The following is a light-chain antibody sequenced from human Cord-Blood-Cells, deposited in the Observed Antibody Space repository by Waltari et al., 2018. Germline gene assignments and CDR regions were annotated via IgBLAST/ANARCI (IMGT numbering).Light chain of an antibody. CDR3: AAWDDSLNGPV. CDR2: CDD. V-gene: IGLV1-36*01. J-gene: IGLJ3*02. CDR1: TSNIGTKA. Sequence: QSVLTQPPSLSEAPRQRATISCSGSTSNIGTKAVKWYRQLPGKAPKLLIYCDDLLPSGVSDRFSGAKSGTSASLAISGLQSEDEADYYCAAWDDSLNGPVFGGGTKLTVL.